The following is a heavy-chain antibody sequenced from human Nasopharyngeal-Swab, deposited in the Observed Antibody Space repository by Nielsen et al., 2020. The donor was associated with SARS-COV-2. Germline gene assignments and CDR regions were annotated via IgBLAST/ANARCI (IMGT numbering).Heavy chain of an antibody. CDR3: ARLTNSAGDY. Sequence: SETLSLTCAVYVGSFSGCYWTWIRQPPGGRLEWIGEINHSGRTNYNPSLKSRVTISVDTSKNQFSLKLSSVTAADTAVYYCARLTNSAGDYWGQGTLVTVSS. CDR1: VGSFSGCY. V-gene: IGHV4-34*01. J-gene: IGHJ4*02. CDR2: INHSGRT. D-gene: IGHD4-23*01.